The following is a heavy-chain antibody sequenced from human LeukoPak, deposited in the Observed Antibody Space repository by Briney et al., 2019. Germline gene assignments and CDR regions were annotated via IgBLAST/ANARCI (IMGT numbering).Heavy chain of an antibody. V-gene: IGHV3-23*01. D-gene: IGHD3-3*01. Sequence: GGSLRLSCAASRFTFSNYAMNWVRQAPGKGLERVSAISGSGGSTYYVDSVKGRFTISRDNSKNTLYLQMNSLRAEDTAVYYCAKVPRGAGTSSGYWGQGTLVTVSS. CDR1: RFTFSNYA. CDR3: AKVPRGAGTSSGY. J-gene: IGHJ4*02. CDR2: ISGSGGST.